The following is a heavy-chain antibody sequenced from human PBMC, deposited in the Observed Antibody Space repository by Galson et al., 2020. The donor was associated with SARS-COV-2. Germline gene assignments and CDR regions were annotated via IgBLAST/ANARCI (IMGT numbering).Heavy chain of an antibody. V-gene: IGHV3-30*04. J-gene: IGHJ4*02. CDR3: ARELGMSVDY. CDR1: GFTFSSYA. D-gene: IGHD7-27*01. CDR2: ISYDGSNK. Sequence: GESLKISCAASGFTFSSYAMHWVRQAPGKGLEWVAVISYDGSNKYYADSVKGRFTISRDNSKNTLYLQMNSLRAEDTAVYYCARELGMSVDYWGQGTLVTVSS.